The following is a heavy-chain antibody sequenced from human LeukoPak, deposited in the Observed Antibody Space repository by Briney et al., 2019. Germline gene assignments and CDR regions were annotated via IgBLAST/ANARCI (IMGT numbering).Heavy chain of an antibody. V-gene: IGHV3-7*01. Sequence: QPGGSLRLSCAASGFTFSSYYMNWVRQAPGKGLEWVANIQPDGSEKYYVDSVKGRFTISRDNAKNSLYLQMNNLRADDTAVYYCARENFEYWAQGTLVTVSS. CDR3: ARENFEY. CDR1: GFTFSSYY. CDR2: IQPDGSEK. J-gene: IGHJ4*02.